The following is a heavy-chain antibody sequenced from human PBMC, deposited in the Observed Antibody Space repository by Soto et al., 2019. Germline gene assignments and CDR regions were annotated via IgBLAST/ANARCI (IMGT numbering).Heavy chain of an antibody. CDR3: AKNGRAAAMYNWFDT. J-gene: IGHJ5*02. CDR1: GFTFSSYA. D-gene: IGHD6-13*01. V-gene: IGHV3-23*01. CDR2: ISGSGGTT. Sequence: EVQLLESGGGLVQPGGSLRLSCTGSGFTFSSYAMNWVRQAPGKGLECVSTISGSGGTTYYADSVKGRFTISRDNSKSTLYLQMSMLRAEDTAVYYCAKNGRAAAMYNWFDTWGQGTLVTVSS.